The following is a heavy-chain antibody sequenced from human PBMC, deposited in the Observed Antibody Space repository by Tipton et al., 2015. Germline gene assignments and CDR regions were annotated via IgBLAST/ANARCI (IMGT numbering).Heavy chain of an antibody. CDR1: GGSISSNDW. Sequence: TLSLTCAVSGGSISSNDWWSWVRQSPGKGLEWIGEIYPRGNTIYNPSLESRVSISIDESNNQFSLNLRSVTAADTAVYYCARGGLGYCSANSCQGVGMDVWGQGTTVTVSS. CDR2: IYPRGNT. D-gene: IGHD2-15*01. J-gene: IGHJ6*02. CDR3: ARGGLGYCSANSCQGVGMDV. V-gene: IGHV4-4*02.